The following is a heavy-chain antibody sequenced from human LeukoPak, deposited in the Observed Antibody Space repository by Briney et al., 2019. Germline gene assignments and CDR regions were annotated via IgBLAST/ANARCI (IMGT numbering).Heavy chain of an antibody. CDR2: ISYIGST. J-gene: IGHJ3*01. CDR3: ASDSISMNAFDA. V-gene: IGHV4-61*08. CDR1: GDSISSSGYY. Sequence: SETLSLTCSVSGDSISSSGYYWDWIRHPPGKGLEWIGYISYIGSTNYNPSLKSRVTISIDTSKNEVSLMLTSVTAADTAVYYCASDSISMNAFDAWGQGTMVTVSS. D-gene: IGHD3-22*01.